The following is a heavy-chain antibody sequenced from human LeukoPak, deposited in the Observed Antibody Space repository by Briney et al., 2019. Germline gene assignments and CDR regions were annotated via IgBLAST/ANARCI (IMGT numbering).Heavy chain of an antibody. D-gene: IGHD6-19*01. CDR2: IYYSGST. Sequence: SETLSLTCTVSGDXMRSYYCSWIRQPPGKGPEWLGYIYYSGSTTYNPSLKSRVTISIDTSKNQFSLRLSSVTAADTAVYYCARDSSEWVAQHFDPWGQGILVTVSS. CDR1: GDXMRSYY. J-gene: IGHJ5*02. CDR3: ARDSSEWVAQHFDP. V-gene: IGHV4-59*01.